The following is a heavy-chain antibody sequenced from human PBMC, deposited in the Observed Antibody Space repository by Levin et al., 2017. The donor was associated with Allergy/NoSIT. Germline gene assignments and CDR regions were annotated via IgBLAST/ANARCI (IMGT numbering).Heavy chain of an antibody. CDR2: IWYDGSNK. D-gene: IGHD3-3*01. J-gene: IGHJ4*02. V-gene: IGHV3-33*01. CDR3: ARNPPNFGSGNYPAYYFDY. Sequence: GGSLRLSCAASGFAFNTCGMHWVRQAPGKGLEWVGVIWYDGSNKYYGDSVKGRFTISRDNSKNTVYLQMSSLTAEDTAVYYCARNPPNFGSGNYPAYYFDYWGQGTLVTVSS. CDR1: GFAFNTCG.